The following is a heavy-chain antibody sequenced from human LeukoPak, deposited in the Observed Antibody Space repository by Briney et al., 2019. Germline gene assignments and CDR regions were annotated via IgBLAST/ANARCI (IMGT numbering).Heavy chain of an antibody. J-gene: IGHJ4*02. D-gene: IGHD5-12*01. CDR2: ISYDGSNK. CDR1: GFTFSSYC. Sequence: GGSLRLSCAASGFTFSSYCMHWVRQAPGKGLEWVAVISYDGSNKYYADSVKGRFTISRDNSKNTLYLQMNSLRAEDTAVYYCAKGMVATDYWGQGTLVTVSS. V-gene: IGHV3-30*18. CDR3: AKGMVATDY.